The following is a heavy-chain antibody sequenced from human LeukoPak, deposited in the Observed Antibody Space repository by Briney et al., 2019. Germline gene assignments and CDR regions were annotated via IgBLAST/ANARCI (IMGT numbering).Heavy chain of an antibody. V-gene: IGHV3-7*01. CDR3: VRESAFWSGQGIGRPLGV. Sequence: PGGSLRLSCAGSGFTFSDYWMTWVRQAPGKGLEWVANIKEDGSDKQYVDSVKGRFTISRDNAENSLHLQMNSLRAEDTAVYYCVRESAFWSGQGIGRPLGVWGKGTTVTVSS. D-gene: IGHD3-3*01. CDR2: IKEDGSDK. CDR1: GFTFSDYW. J-gene: IGHJ6*04.